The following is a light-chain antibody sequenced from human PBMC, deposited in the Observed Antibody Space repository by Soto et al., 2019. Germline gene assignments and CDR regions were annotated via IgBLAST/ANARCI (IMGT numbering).Light chain of an antibody. CDR2: GAS. CDR1: QSVGSN. Sequence: EIVMAQSPATLSVSPGERATLSCRASQSVGSNLAWYQQKPGQAPRLLIYGASTRATGIPVRFSGSGSGTEFTLTISSLQSEDFAVYYCQQYHNWPPLTFGGGTKVDI. J-gene: IGKJ4*01. CDR3: QQYHNWPPLT. V-gene: IGKV3-15*01.